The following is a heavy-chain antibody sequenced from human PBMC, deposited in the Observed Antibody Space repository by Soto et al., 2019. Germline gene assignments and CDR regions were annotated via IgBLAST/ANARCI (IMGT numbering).Heavy chain of an antibody. CDR2: TSYDGSNN. J-gene: IGHJ4*02. D-gene: IGHD3-16*01. CDR3: ARWGTTGGLDV. Sequence: QVQLVESGGGVGQPGTSLRLSCVGSGFTFRSYVIHWVRQAPGKGLEWVALTSYDGSNNFYGDSVKGRFTISRHNSRNTVELQMDSLRFEDTPLYFCARWGTTGGLDVWGQGTLVSVSS. V-gene: IGHV3-33*05. CDR1: GFTFRSYV.